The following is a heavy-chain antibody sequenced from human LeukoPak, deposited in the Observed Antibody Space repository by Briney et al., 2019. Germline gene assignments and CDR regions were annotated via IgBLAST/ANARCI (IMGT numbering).Heavy chain of an antibody. D-gene: IGHD3-10*01. Sequence: PGGSLRLSCAASGFTFDNYAMHGVRQAPGKRLEWVSGIAWNSGNTGFADSVKGRFTDSKDNAENSLYLEMNSLTPEDTAFYFCAKDMNSYGSGSSYNPWGPFDSWGQGTLVTVSS. V-gene: IGHV3-9*01. CDR3: AKDMNSYGSGSSYNPWGPFDS. CDR2: IAWNSGNT. CDR1: GFTFDNYA. J-gene: IGHJ4*02.